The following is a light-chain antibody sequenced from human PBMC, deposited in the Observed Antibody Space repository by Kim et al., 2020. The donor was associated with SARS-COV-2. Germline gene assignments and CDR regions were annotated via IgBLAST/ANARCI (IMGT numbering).Light chain of an antibody. V-gene: IGLV2-14*03. CDR2: DVS. Sequence: QSITISCPGTSSDVGGYNYVSWYQQHPGKAPKLMFYDVSNRPSGVSNRFSGSKSGNTASLTISGLQAEDEADYYCSSYTSSSTHYVFGTGTKVTVL. J-gene: IGLJ1*01. CDR1: SSDVGGYNY. CDR3: SSYTSSSTHYV.